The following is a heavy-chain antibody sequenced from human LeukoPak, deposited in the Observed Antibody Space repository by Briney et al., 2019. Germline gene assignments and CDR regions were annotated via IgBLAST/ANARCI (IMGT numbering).Heavy chain of an antibody. J-gene: IGHJ4*02. D-gene: IGHD6-13*01. CDR3: ASRTYSSSSFTWSNYDC. V-gene: IGHV4-39*01. Sequence: SETLSLTCTVSGGSISSSSYYWGWIRQPPGKGLEWIGSIYYSGSTYYNPSLKSRVIISVDTYKNEFSLELRSVTAADTAVYYCASRTYSSSSFTWSNYDCWGEGTLVTVSS. CDR2: IYYSGST. CDR1: GGSISSSSYY.